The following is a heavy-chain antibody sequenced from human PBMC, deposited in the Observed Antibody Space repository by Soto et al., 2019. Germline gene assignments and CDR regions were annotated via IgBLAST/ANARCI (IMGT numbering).Heavy chain of an antibody. V-gene: IGHV1-18*01. Sequence: ASVKVSCKASGYTFTSYVISWVRQAPGQGLEWVGWMHTYNGNTNFAQKLQGRVTLTTDTSTSTAYMELRSLRSDDKAVYYCARDSDYIIAYWGQGTLVTVYS. CDR3: ARDSDYIIAY. J-gene: IGHJ4*02. CDR1: GYTFTSYV. CDR2: MHTYNGNT. D-gene: IGHD4-17*01.